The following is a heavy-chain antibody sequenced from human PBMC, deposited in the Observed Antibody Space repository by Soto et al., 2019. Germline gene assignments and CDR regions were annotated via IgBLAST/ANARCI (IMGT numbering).Heavy chain of an antibody. D-gene: IGHD3-10*01. Sequence: SVKVSCKASGGTFSSYAISWVRQAPGQGLEWMGGIIPIFGTANYAQKFQGRVTITADESTGTAYMELSSLRSEDTAVYYCARQVGGPDAFDIWGQGTMVTVSS. J-gene: IGHJ3*02. CDR3: ARQVGGPDAFDI. V-gene: IGHV1-69*13. CDR2: IIPIFGTA. CDR1: GGTFSSYA.